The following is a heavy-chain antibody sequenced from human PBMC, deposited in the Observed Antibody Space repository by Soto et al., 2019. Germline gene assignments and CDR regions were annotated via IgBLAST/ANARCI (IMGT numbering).Heavy chain of an antibody. CDR3: ARLSGSYYRANYFDY. V-gene: IGHV4-61*01. D-gene: IGHD3-10*01. J-gene: IGHJ4*02. CDR2: IYYSGST. CDR1: GGSVSSGNYY. Sequence: SETLSLTCTVSGGSVSSGNYYWSWIRQPPGKGLEWIGYIYYSGSTNYNPSLKSRVTISVDTSKNQFSLKLSSVTAADTAVYYCARLSGSYYRANYFDYWGQGTLVTVSS.